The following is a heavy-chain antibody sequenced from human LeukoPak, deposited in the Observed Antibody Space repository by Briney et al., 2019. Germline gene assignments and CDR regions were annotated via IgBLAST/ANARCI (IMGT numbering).Heavy chain of an antibody. CDR2: IRSKAYGGTT. CDR3: TRVKAAAGGWFDP. J-gene: IGHJ5*02. D-gene: IGHD6-13*01. V-gene: IGHV3-49*04. Sequence: GRSLRLSCTASGFTFGDYAMSWVRQAPGKGLEWVGFIRSKAYGGTTEYAASVKGRFTISRDDSKSIAYLQMNSLKTEDTAVYYCTRVKAAAGGWFDPWGQGTLVTVSS. CDR1: GFTFGDYA.